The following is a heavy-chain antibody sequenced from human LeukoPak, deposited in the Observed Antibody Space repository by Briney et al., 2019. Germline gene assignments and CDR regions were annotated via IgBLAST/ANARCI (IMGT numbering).Heavy chain of an antibody. CDR1: GFTFSSYA. D-gene: IGHD1-26*01. V-gene: IGHV3-30-3*01. CDR2: ISYDGSNK. CDR3: AREGDGSWSEAFDI. J-gene: IGHJ3*02. Sequence: GGSLRLSCAASGFTFSSYAMHWVRQAPGKGLEWVAVISYDGSNKYYADSVKGRFTISRDNSKNTLYLQMNSLRAEDTAVYYCAREGDGSWSEAFDIWGQGTMVTVSS.